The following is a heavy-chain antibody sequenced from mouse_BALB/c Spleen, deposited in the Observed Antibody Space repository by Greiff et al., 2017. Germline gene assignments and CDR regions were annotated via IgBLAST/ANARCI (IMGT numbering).Heavy chain of an antibody. D-gene: IGHD2-3*01. J-gene: IGHJ3*01. V-gene: IGHV2-9*02. CDR1: GFSLTSSG. CDR2: IWAGGST. Sequence: VQGVESGPGLVAPSPSLSITCTVSGFSLTSSGVHWVRQPPGKGLEWLGVIWAGGSTNYNSALMSSLSISKDNTKSQVFLKMNSLQTDGTAMYYCARDYESAWLADWGQGTLVTVSA. CDR3: ARDYESAWLAD.